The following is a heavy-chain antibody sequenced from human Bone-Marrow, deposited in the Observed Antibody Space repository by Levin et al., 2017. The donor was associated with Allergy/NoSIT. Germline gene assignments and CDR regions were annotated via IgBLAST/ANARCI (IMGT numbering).Heavy chain of an antibody. CDR3: AKDPTYTGSGSPYYGRILGAREWGY. CDR1: GYTFSSYG. J-gene: IGHJ4*02. D-gene: IGHD3-10*01. V-gene: IGHV3-30*18. Sequence: PGGSLRLSCAASGYTFSSYGMHWVRQAPGKGLEWVAVLSYDGSNRYYADSVKGRFTISRDNSKNTLYLQMNSLRAEDTAVYYCAKDPTYTGSGSPYYGRILGAREWGYWGQGTLVTVSS. CDR2: LSYDGSNR.